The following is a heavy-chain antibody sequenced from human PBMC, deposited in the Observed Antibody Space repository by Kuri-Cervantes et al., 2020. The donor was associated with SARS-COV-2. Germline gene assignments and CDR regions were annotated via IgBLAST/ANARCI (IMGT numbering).Heavy chain of an antibody. V-gene: IGHV4-59*08. J-gene: IGHJ4*02. D-gene: IGHD2/OR15-2a*01. Sequence: SETLSLTCTVSGGSISSYYWSWIRQPPGRGLEWIGYIYYSGSTNYNPSLKSRVTFSVDTAKNQFSLKLTSVTAADTAGYYCASWLSSAGFDYWGQGTLVTVSS. CDR2: IYYSGST. CDR1: GGSISSYY. CDR3: ASWLSSAGFDY.